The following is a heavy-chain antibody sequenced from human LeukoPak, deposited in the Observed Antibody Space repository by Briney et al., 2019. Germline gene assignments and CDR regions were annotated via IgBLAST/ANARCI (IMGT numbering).Heavy chain of an antibody. CDR3: ARIIGYCSSTSCSAFDI. CDR2: IYHSGST. D-gene: IGHD2-2*01. J-gene: IGHJ3*02. CDR1: GGSISSGGYY. V-gene: IGHV4-30-2*01. Sequence: PSQTLSLTCTVSGGSISSGGYYWSWIRQPPGKGLEWIGYIYHSGSTYYNPSLKSRVTMSVDTSKNQFSLKLSPVTAADTAVYYCARIIGYCSSTSCSAFDIWGQGTMVTVSS.